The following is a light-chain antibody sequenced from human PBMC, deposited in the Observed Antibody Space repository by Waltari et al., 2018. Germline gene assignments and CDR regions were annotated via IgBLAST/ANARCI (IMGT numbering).Light chain of an antibody. CDR1: GSDVGAYHS. J-gene: IGLJ1*01. Sequence: QSALTQPASVSGSPGQSITISCIGTGSDVGAYHSVSWHQQLPGKAPKVMIYGVNNRPSGVSNRFSGSKSGNTASLIISGLQADDEADYYCSSYTSNGTLVFGTGTKVTVV. V-gene: IGLV2-14*01. CDR3: SSYTSNGTLV. CDR2: GVN.